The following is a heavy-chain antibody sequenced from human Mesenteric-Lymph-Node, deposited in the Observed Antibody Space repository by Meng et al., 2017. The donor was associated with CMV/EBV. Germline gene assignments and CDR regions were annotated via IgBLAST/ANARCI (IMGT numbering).Heavy chain of an antibody. Sequence: YTFADSSVYWVRQAPCHGLEWMGRINPRTGGAYSAQMFQGRVAMSFDSSTTTVYMELSGLRSDDTAVYYCARDHNSAWQKDWYFDLWGPGTLVTVSS. CDR1: YTFADSS. J-gene: IGHJ2*01. CDR3: ARDHNSAWQKDWYFDL. V-gene: IGHV1-2*06. CDR2: INPRTGGA. D-gene: IGHD1-1*01.